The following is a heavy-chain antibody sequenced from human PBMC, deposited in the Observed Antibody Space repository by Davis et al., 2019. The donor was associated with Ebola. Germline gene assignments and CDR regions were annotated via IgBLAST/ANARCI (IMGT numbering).Heavy chain of an antibody. CDR1: GGSISSSNW. Sequence: SETLSLTCAVSGGSISSSNWWSWVRQPPGKGLEWIGSIYYSGSTYYNPSLKSRVTISVDTSKHQFSLKLSSVTAADTAVYYCASQVAVAGLGYWGQGTLVTVSS. J-gene: IGHJ4*02. V-gene: IGHV4-39*01. CDR3: ASQVAVAGLGY. CDR2: IYYSGST. D-gene: IGHD6-19*01.